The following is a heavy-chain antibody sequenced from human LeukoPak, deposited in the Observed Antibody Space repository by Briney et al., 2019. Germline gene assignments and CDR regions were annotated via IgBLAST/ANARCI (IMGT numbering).Heavy chain of an antibody. Sequence: SETLSLTCTVSGGSISSGSYYWSWIRQPAGKGLGWIGRIYTSGSTNYNPSLKSRVTISVDTSKNQFSLKLSSVTAADTAVYYCASGYCNSTSCPNWFDPWGQGTLVTVSS. V-gene: IGHV4-61*02. CDR2: IYTSGST. J-gene: IGHJ5*02. D-gene: IGHD2-2*03. CDR1: GGSISSGSYY. CDR3: ASGYCNSTSCPNWFDP.